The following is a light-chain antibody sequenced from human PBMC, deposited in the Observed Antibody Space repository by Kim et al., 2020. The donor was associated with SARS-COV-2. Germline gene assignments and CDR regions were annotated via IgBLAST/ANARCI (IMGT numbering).Light chain of an antibody. CDR2: GKN. Sequence: SSELTQDPAVSVALGQTVRITCQGDSLRSYYATWYQQKPGQGPILVIYGKNNRPSGIPDRFSGSSSGNTASLTITGTQAGDEADYYCNSRDSNDNVVFGG. V-gene: IGLV3-19*01. CDR1: SLRSYY. CDR3: NSRDSNDNVV. J-gene: IGLJ2*01.